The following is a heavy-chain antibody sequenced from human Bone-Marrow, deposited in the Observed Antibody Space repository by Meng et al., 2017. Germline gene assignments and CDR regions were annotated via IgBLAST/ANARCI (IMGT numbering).Heavy chain of an antibody. D-gene: IGHD3-10*01. J-gene: IGHJ6*02. CDR1: GGSISSSSYY. CDR3: ARDPYYYGSGSYYLKIYYYYGMDV. V-gene: IGHV4-39*07. Sequence: SETLSLTCTVSGGSISSSSYYWGWIRQPPGKGLEWIGSIYYSGSTYYNLSLKSRVTISVDTSKNQFSLKLSSVTAADTAVYYCARDPYYYGSGSYYLKIYYYYGMDVWGQGTTVTVSS. CDR2: IYYSGST.